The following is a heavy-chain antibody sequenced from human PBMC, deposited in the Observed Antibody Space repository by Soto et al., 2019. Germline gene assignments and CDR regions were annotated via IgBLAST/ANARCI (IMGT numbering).Heavy chain of an antibody. CDR1: GFTFSSYA. CDR3: AKDRGRPYYYYGMDV. V-gene: IGHV3-23*01. J-gene: IGHJ6*02. D-gene: IGHD1-26*01. Sequence: EVQLLESGGGLVQPGGSLRLSCAASGFTFSSYAMSWVRQAPGKGLEWVSAISGSGGSTCYADSVKGRFTISRDNSKNTLYLQMNSLRAEDTAVYYCAKDRGRPYYYYGMDVWGQGTTVTVSS. CDR2: ISGSGGST.